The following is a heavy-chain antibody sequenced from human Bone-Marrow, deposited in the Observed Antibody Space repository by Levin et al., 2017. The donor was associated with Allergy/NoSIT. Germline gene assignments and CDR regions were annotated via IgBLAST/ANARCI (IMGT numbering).Heavy chain of an antibody. D-gene: IGHD6-19*01. J-gene: IGHJ6*02. Sequence: GESLKISCAASEFTFSNYWMNWVRQAPGKGLEWVANIKEDGSEKYYVDSVKGRFTISRDNAKNSLYLQMNNLRVEDTAVNYCTRDASVAGGFYYYNGMDVWGRGTTVTVSS. CDR2: IKEDGSEK. CDR3: TRDASVAGGFYYYNGMDV. CDR1: EFTFSNYW. V-gene: IGHV3-7*01.